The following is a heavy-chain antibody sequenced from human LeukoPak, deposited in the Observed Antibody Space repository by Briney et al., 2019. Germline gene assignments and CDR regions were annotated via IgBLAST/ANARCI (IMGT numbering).Heavy chain of an antibody. J-gene: IGHJ4*02. D-gene: IGHD1-26*01. Sequence: GGSLRLSCAASGFSLSRYWMSWVRQAPGEGPEWVANIKQDESEKDYADSVRGRFTISRDNAKNSLFLQMNSLRAEGTALYYCATYSGVHHKTFDDWGQGTLVTVSS. CDR1: GFSLSRYW. CDR3: ATYSGVHHKTFDD. CDR2: IKQDESEK. V-gene: IGHV3-7*03.